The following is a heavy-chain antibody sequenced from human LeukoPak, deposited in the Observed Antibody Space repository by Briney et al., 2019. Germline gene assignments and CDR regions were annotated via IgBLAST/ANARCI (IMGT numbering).Heavy chain of an antibody. D-gene: IGHD3-16*01. CDR1: GFTFSSYG. J-gene: IGHJ4*02. CDR3: ARVVGAFGHDY. CDR2: ISYDGSNK. Sequence: GGSLRLSCAASGFTFSSYGMHWVRQAPGKGLEWVAVISYDGSNKYYADSVKGRFTISRDNSKNTLYLQMNSLRAEDTAVYYCARVVGAFGHDYWGQGTLVTVSS. V-gene: IGHV3-30*19.